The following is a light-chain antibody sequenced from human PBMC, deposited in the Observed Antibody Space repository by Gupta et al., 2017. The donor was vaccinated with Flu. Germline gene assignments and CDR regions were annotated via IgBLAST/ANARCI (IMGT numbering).Light chain of an antibody. V-gene: IGKV3-15*01. CDR2: GAS. CDR3: QQYTYYYT. CDR1: QSVSSN. J-gene: IGKJ2*01. Sequence: EIVMTQSPATLSVSPGERATLSCRASQSVSSNLAWYQQKSGQAPRLLIYGASTRATGIPARFSGSGSTTEFTLTISSLQCEDFAVYYCQQYTYYYTFGQGTKLEIK.